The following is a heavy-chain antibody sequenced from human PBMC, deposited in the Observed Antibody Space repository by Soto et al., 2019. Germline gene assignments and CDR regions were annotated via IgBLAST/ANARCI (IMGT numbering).Heavy chain of an antibody. D-gene: IGHD1-1*01. CDR2: ISGSCDDT. CDR1: GFTFSNFA. Sequence: QLLESGGGFVQPGGSLRLSCVASGFTFSNFAMAWVLQAPGDGLEWVSAISGSCDDTFYADSMMGRFTISRDNSKDTLYLQINSLRAEDTAVYYCANPIPKTGTTFGFWGQGTLVTVSS. V-gene: IGHV3-23*01. J-gene: IGHJ4*02. CDR3: ANPIPKTGTTFGF.